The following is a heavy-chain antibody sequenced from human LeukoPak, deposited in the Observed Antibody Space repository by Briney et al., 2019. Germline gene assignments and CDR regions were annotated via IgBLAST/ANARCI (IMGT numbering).Heavy chain of an antibody. CDR2: IYSGGST. J-gene: IGHJ4*02. D-gene: IGHD6-13*01. V-gene: IGHV3-53*01. CDR3: ARDVAAAGTIDY. CDR1: GFTVSSNY. Sequence: PGGSLRLSCAASGFTVSSNYMSWVRQAPGKGLEWVSVIYSGGSTYYADSVKGRFTISRDNAKNTLYLQMNSLRAEDTAVYYCARDVAAAGTIDYWGQGTLVTVSS.